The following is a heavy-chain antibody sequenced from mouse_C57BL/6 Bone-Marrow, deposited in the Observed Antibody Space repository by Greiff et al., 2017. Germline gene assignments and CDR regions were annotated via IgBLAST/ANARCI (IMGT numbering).Heavy chain of an antibody. CDR2: IDPSDSYT. D-gene: IGHD1-1*01. Sequence: QVQLQQPGAELVRPGTSVKLSCKASGYTFTSYWMHWVKQRPGQRLEWIGVIDPSDSYTNYNQKFKGKATLTVDTSSSTAYMQLSSLTSEDSAVYYCARYGYYGSSCYAMDYWGQGTSVTVSS. V-gene: IGHV1-59*01. J-gene: IGHJ4*01. CDR3: ARYGYYGSSCYAMDY. CDR1: GYTFTSYW.